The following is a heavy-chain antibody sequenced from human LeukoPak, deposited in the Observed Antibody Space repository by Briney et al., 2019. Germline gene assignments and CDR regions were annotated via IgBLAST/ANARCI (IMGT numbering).Heavy chain of an antibody. V-gene: IGHV4-4*07. CDR2: IYTSGST. D-gene: IGHD6-19*01. CDR3: ARVGSSGCLDY. CDR1: GGSISSYY. J-gene: IGHJ4*02. Sequence: SSETLSLTCTVSGGSISSYYWSWIRQPAGKGLEWIGRIYTSGSTNYNPSLKSRVTMSVDMSKNQFSLKLSSVTAADTAVYYCARVGSSGCLDYWGQGTLVTVSS.